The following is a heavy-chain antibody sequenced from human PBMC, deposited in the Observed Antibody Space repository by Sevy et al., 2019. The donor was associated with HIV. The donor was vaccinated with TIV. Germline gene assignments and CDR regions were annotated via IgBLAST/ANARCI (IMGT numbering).Heavy chain of an antibody. CDR1: GGSFSGYY. Sequence: SETLSLTCAVYGGSFSGYYWRWIRQPPGKGLEWIGEINHSGGTNYNPSLKSRVTISVDTSKNQISLKVNSVTAADTAVFYCARHCTGSSCSHAFDIWGQGTRVTVSS. CDR2: INHSGGT. CDR3: ARHCTGSSCSHAFDI. V-gene: IGHV4-34*01. J-gene: IGHJ3*02. D-gene: IGHD2-15*01.